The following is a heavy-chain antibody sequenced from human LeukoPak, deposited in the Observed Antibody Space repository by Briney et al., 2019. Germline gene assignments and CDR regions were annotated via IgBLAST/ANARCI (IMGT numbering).Heavy chain of an antibody. CDR1: GFTFSSYA. J-gene: IGHJ2*01. Sequence: GGSLRLSCAASGFTFSSYAMSWVRQAPGKGLDWVSGISGSGGSTYYTDSVKGRFTISRDNSKNTLYLQMNSLRAEDTAVYYCAKDWTGTKPFDLWGRGTLVTVSS. CDR3: AKDWTGTKPFDL. D-gene: IGHD3/OR15-3a*01. CDR2: ISGSGGST. V-gene: IGHV3-23*01.